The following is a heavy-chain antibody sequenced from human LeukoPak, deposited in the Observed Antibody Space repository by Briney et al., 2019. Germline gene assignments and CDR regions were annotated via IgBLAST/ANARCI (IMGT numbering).Heavy chain of an antibody. V-gene: IGHV3-23*01. J-gene: IGHJ4*02. CDR3: AKDGVRPDFGDYYSADF. CDR2: TSGSGDRK. CDR1: GFTFSSYA. D-gene: IGHD4-17*01. Sequence: GGSLRLSCAASGFTFSSYAVHWVRQAPGKGLEWVSSTSGSGDRKYYADSVKGRFTISRDNSKNTLYLQMNSLRAEDTAVYYCAKDGVRPDFGDYYSADFWGQGTLVTVSS.